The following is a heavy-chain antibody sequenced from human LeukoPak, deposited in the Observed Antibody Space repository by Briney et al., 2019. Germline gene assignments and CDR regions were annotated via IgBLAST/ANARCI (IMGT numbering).Heavy chain of an antibody. V-gene: IGHV3-23*01. Sequence: GGSLRLSCAASGFTFSSYAMNWVRQAPGKGLEWVSVIGGSGYNTYYADSVKGRFTISRDNSESTLYLQLNGLRAEDTAVYYCAKSRSGYDNFDYWGQGTLVTVSS. CDR2: IGGSGYNT. CDR3: AKSRSGYDNFDY. D-gene: IGHD5-12*01. CDR1: GFTFSSYA. J-gene: IGHJ4*02.